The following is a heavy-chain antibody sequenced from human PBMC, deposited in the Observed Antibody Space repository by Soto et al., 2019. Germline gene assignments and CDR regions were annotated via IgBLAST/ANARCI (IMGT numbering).Heavy chain of an antibody. CDR3: AKGHYCGVISCGGLKGS. V-gene: IGHV3-23*01. Sequence: EVQLLESGGGLVQPGGSLRLSCAASGFTFSNNFISWVRQAPGKGLEWVSAISGSGDNTYYADSVKGRFTISRDNSKKNLYVQMNSPIAEDTSLYYCAKGHYCGVISCGGLKGSGGQGTLVTVSS. CDR2: ISGSGDNT. D-gene: IGHD2-21*01. J-gene: IGHJ4*02. CDR1: GFTFSNNF.